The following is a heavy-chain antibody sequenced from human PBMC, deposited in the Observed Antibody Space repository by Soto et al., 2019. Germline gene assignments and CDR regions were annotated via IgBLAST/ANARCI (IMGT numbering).Heavy chain of an antibody. V-gene: IGHV4-31*03. J-gene: IGHJ6*02. D-gene: IGHD1-1*01. CDR2: IHYSGST. CDR3: ARDLQNIRLFYGMDV. Sequence: QVQLQESGPGLVKPSQTLSLTCTVSGGSISSGGYYWSWIRQHPGKGLEWIGYIHYSGSTYYNPTLQSRVIISVVTSTKQSSLKPRSVTAADTAVYYCARDLQNIRLFYGMDVWGQGTTVTVSS. CDR1: GGSISSGGYY.